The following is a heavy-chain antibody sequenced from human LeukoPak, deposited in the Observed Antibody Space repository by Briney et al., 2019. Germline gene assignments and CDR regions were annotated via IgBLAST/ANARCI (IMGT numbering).Heavy chain of an antibody. J-gene: IGHJ4*02. CDR2: TYYRSKWSF. CDR1: GDSIFTNNVA. V-gene: IGHV6-1*01. D-gene: IGHD6-6*01. Sequence: SQTLSLTGAISGDSIFTNNVAWNWIRQSPSRGLEWLGRTYYRSKWSFDYAVSVKSRITINADTSKNQFSLQLSSVTPEDTAVYYCARGKYTSFDNWGQGTLVTVSS. CDR3: ARGKYTSFDN.